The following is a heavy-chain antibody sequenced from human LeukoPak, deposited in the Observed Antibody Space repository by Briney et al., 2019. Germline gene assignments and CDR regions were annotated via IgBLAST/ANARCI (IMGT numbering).Heavy chain of an antibody. D-gene: IGHD5-18*01. Sequence: GGSLRLSCTASGFTFGDYAMSWVRQAPGKGLEWVGFIRNKAYGGTTEYAASVKGIFTISRDDSKSIAYLQMNSLKTEDTAVYYCTRDTYIGSSYGYADDAFDIRGQGTMVTVSS. CDR1: GFTFGDYA. CDR2: IRNKAYGGTT. J-gene: IGHJ3*02. V-gene: IGHV3-49*04. CDR3: TRDTYIGSSYGYADDAFDI.